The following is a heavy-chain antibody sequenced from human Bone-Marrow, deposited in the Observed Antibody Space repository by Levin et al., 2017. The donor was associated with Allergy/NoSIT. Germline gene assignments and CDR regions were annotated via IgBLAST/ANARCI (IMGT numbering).Heavy chain of an antibody. CDR3: AREPGYCSGGSCYGGWFDP. V-gene: IGHV4-34*01. D-gene: IGHD2-15*01. CDR1: GGSVSGYY. Sequence: SETLSLTCAVYGGSVSGYYWSWIRQPPGKGLEWIGEINHSGSTHYNPSLKSRVTISLDTSKNQFSLKLSSVTAADTAVYYCAREPGYCSGGSCYGGWFDPWGQGTLVTVSS. CDR2: INHSGST. J-gene: IGHJ5*02.